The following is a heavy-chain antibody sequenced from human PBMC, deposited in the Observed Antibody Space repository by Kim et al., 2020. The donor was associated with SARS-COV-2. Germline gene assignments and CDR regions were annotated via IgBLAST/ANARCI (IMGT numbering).Heavy chain of an antibody. D-gene: IGHD3-22*01. CDR2: VHHNGNT. Sequence: SETLSLTCTVSSDSISDYYWSWIRQPPGKGLEWIGYVHHNGNTNYSPSHKSRVTIAVHTSKTQFFLMLTSVTAADTAVYYCARKRADSSGFIDYWGQGVLVTVSS. CDR3: ARKRADSSGFIDY. V-gene: IGHV4-59*01. CDR1: SDSISDYY. J-gene: IGHJ4*02.